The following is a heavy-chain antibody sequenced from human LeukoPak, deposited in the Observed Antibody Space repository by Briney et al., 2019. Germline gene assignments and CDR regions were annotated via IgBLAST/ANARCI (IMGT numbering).Heavy chain of an antibody. J-gene: IGHJ4*02. CDR1: GYNFTSYW. Sequence: GESLKISCKASGYNFTSYWISWVRQMPGKGLEWMGRVDPSDSYTNYSPSFQGHVTISADKSITTAYLQWSSLKASDTAMYYCARLRDGSIDYWGQGTLVTVSS. V-gene: IGHV5-10-1*01. CDR3: ARLRDGSIDY. CDR2: VDPSDSYT.